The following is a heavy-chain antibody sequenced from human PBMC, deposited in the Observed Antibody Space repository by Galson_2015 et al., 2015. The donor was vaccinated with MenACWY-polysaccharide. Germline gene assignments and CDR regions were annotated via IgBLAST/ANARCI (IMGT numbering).Heavy chain of an antibody. V-gene: IGHV2-5*02. CDR2: IYWDGDN. CDR3: AHVMITSGGVIGDDAFEV. Sequence: PALVNTPQTLTLPCTFSGFSLITHGVGVTWIRQPPGKALEWLAVIYWDGDNRYSPSLRSRLTVTKDTSNNQVVLTMTNMDLVDTATYYCAHVMITSGGVIGDDAFEVWGPGTMVTVSS. D-gene: IGHD3-16*01. CDR1: GFSLITHGVG. J-gene: IGHJ3*01.